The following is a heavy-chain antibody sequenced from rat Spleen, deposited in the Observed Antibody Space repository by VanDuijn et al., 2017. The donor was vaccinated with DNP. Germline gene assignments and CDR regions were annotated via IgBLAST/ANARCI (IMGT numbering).Heavy chain of an antibody. J-gene: IGHJ2*01. CDR3: TRHVLPLRVWDY. V-gene: IGHV5-22*01. CDR2: SNYDGGST. CDR1: GFTFSDYY. D-gene: IGHD1-4*01. Sequence: EVQLVESGGDLVQPGRSLKLSCAASGFTFSDYYMAWVRQAPTKGLEWVAYSNYDGGSTYNGDSVKGRFTISRDNAKSTLYLQINSLRSEDMATYYCTRHVLPLRVWDYWGQGVMVTVSS.